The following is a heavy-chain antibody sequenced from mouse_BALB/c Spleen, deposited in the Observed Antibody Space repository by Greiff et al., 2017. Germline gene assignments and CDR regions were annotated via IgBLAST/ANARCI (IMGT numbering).Heavy chain of an antibody. J-gene: IGHJ2*01. CDR1: GFNIKDTY. Sequence: EVKLQQSGAELVKPGASVKLSCTASGFNIKDTYMHWVKQRPEQGLEWIGRIDPANGNTKYDPKFQGKATITADTSSNTAYLQLSSLTSEDTAVYYCARSAIYYEYNLYYWGQGTTLTVSS. D-gene: IGHD2-4*01. CDR2: IDPANGNT. CDR3: ARSAIYYEYNLYY. V-gene: IGHV14-3*02.